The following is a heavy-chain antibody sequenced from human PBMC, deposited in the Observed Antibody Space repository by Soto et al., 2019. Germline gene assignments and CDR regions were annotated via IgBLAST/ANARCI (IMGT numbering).Heavy chain of an antibody. CDR3: ARDAYSSSSFGYYYGMDV. CDR2: TYYMSKWYN. D-gene: IGHD6-6*01. CDR1: GAGVTSNSAA. J-gene: IGHJ6*02. V-gene: IGHV6-1*01. Sequence: PSQTLSLTWVICGAGVTSNSAAWNWIRHSPSLGLEWLGRTYYMSKWYNDYAVSVKSRITINPDTSKNQFSLQLNSVAPEDTALYYCARDAYSSSSFGYYYGMDVWGQGTTVTV.